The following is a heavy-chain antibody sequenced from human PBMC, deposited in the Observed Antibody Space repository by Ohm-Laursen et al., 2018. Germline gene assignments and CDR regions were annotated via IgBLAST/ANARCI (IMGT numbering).Heavy chain of an antibody. J-gene: IGHJ4*02. CDR2: MNPNSGST. CDR3: ARADVRRLDY. Sequence: ASSVKVSCKASGYTFSSYDIHWVRQATGQGLEWMGWMNPNSGSTGYAQKFRGRVIMTRNTSINTAYMELSSLEFEDTAVYYCARADVRRLDYWGQGTLVTVSS. V-gene: IGHV1-8*01. CDR1: GYTFSSYD. D-gene: IGHD3-16*01.